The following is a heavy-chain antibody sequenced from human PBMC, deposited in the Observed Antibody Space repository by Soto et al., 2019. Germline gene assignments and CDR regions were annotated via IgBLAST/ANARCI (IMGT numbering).Heavy chain of an antibody. CDR2: ISGHNGVT. D-gene: IGHD5-12*01. J-gene: IGHJ4*02. CDR3: ARDQGGYGIFDD. Sequence: QVQLVQSGPEVKKPEASVKVSCKTSGYTFTSSGISWVRQAPGQGPEWMVWISGHNGVTNFARNFKDRVTLTIDSSTTTAYMEVRSLSFADTAIYYCARDQGGYGIFDDWGQGTLVTVSS. V-gene: IGHV1-18*04. CDR1: GYTFTSSG.